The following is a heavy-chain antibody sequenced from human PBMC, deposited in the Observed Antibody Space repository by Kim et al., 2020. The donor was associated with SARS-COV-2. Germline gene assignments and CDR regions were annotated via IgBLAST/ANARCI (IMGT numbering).Heavy chain of an antibody. CDR2: IYHSGST. J-gene: IGHJ4*02. Sequence: SETLSLTCAVSGGSISSSNWWSWVRQPPGKGLEWIGEIYHSGSTNYNPSLKSRVTISVDKSKNQFSLKLSSVTAADTAVYYCARGQQQHEKGFDYWGQGTLVTVSS. D-gene: IGHD6-13*01. CDR1: GGSISSSNW. CDR3: ARGQQQHEKGFDY. V-gene: IGHV4-4*02.